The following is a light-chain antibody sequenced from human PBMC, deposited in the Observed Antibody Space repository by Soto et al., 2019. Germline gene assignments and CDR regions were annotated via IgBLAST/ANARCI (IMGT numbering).Light chain of an antibody. CDR3: QQYDGSKFT. Sequence: DIQLTQSPSFLSASVGDRVTITCRASQGISSYLAWYQQKPGKAPKLLIYAASTLQSGVPSRFSGSGSGTEFTLTISSLQPEDFAVYYCQQYDGSKFTFGPGTRIDFK. CDR1: QGISSY. V-gene: IGKV1-9*01. CDR2: AAS. J-gene: IGKJ3*01.